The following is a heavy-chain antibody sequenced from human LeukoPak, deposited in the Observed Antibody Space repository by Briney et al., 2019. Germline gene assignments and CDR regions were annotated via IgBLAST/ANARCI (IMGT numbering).Heavy chain of an antibody. CDR2: MNPNSGNT. CDR1: GYTFTSYD. J-gene: IGHJ4*02. Sequence: ASVKVSCKASGYTFTSYDINWVRQATGQVLEWMGWMNPNSGNTGYAQKFQGRVTMTRNTSISTAYMELSSLRSEDTAVYYCATRRGYSGYDRIQDYWGQGTLVTVSS. CDR3: ATRRGYSGYDRIQDY. V-gene: IGHV1-8*01. D-gene: IGHD5-12*01.